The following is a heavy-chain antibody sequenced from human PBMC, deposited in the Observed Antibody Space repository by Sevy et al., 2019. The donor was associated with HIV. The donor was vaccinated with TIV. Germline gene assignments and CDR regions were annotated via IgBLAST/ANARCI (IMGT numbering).Heavy chain of an antibody. CDR3: ANEIVLLEESDAFDI. CDR2: ISGSGGST. CDR1: GFTFSSYA. Sequence: GGSLRLSCAASGFTFSSYAMSWVRQAPGKGLEWVSAISGSGGSTYYAHSVKGRFTISRDNSKNTLYLQMNSLRAEDTAVYYCANEIVLLEESDAFDIWGQGTMVTVSS. V-gene: IGHV3-23*01. J-gene: IGHJ3*02. D-gene: IGHD3-3*01.